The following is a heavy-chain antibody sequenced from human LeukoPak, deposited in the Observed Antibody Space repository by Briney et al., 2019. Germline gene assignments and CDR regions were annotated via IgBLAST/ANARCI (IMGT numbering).Heavy chain of an antibody. D-gene: IGHD3-3*01. CDR2: IYNSGNT. V-gene: IGHV4-39*07. J-gene: IGHJ6*03. CDR3: ARRGLRFGIYYYYYMDV. Sequence: PSETLSLTCTVSGGSISSSTYYWGWIRQPPGKGLEWIGSIYNSGNTYYSPSLKSRVTISVDTSKNQFSLKLSSVTAADTAVYYCARRGLRFGIYYYYYMDVWGKGTTVTVSS. CDR1: GGSISSSTYY.